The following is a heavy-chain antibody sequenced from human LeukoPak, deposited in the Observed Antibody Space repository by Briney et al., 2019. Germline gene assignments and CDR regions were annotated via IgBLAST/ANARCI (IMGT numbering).Heavy chain of an antibody. J-gene: IGHJ4*02. CDR2: ISYDGSDK. D-gene: IGHD6-19*01. CDR1: GFTFSTYS. Sequence: GRSLRLSCAASGFTFSTYSMHWVRQAPGKGLQWVAVISYDGSDKYYADSVKGRFTISRDNSKNTLHLQMNSLRAEDTAVYYCAKRYSSGPIDYWGQGTLVTVSS. V-gene: IGHV3-30*04. CDR3: AKRYSSGPIDY.